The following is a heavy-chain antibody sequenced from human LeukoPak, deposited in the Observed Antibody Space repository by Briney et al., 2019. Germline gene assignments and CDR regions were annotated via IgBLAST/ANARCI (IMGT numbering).Heavy chain of an antibody. CDR1: GGSFSGYY. V-gene: IGHV4-34*01. CDR2: INHSGST. Sequence: PSETLSLTCAVYGGSFSGYYWSWIRQPPGKVLEWIGEINHSGSTNYNPSLKSRVTISVDTSKNQFSLKLSSVTAADTAVYYCARGRQWGSGCNFDIWGQGTMVTVSS. CDR3: ARGRQWGSGCNFDI. D-gene: IGHD6-19*01. J-gene: IGHJ3*02.